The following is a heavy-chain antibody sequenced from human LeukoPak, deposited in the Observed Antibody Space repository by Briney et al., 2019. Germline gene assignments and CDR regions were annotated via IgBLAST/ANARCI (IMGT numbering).Heavy chain of an antibody. V-gene: IGHV4-34*01. Sequence: TASETLSLTCAVYGGSFSGYYWSWIRQPPGKGLKWIGEINHSGSTNYNPSLKSRVTISVDTSKNQFSLKLSSVTAADTALYYCASCSGGSCYTLDYWGQGTLVTVSS. J-gene: IGHJ4*02. D-gene: IGHD2-15*01. CDR1: GGSFSGYY. CDR3: ASCSGGSCYTLDY. CDR2: INHSGST.